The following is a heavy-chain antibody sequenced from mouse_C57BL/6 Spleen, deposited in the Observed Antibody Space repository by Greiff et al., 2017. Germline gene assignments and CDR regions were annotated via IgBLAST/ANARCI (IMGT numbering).Heavy chain of an antibody. V-gene: IGHV1-7*01. D-gene: IGHD1-1*01. Sequence: VQLQQSGAELAKPGASVKLSCKASGYTFTSYWMHWVKQRPGQGLEWIGYINPSSGYTKYNQKFKDKAILTADKSSSTAYMQLSSLTYEDSAVYYCSRDYYGSSDYWGQGTTLTVSS. CDR2: INPSSGYT. CDR3: SRDYYGSSDY. J-gene: IGHJ2*01. CDR1: GYTFTSYW.